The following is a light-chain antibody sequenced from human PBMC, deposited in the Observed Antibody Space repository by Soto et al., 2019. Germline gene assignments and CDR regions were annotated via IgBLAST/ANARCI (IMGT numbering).Light chain of an antibody. Sequence: QSVLTQPASVSGSPGQSITISCTGASSDVGGYNYVSWYQHHPGKAPKLMIYDVSNRPSGVSNRFSDSKSGNTASLIISGLHAEDEADYYCSSYTRSSTLFGGGTKLTVL. V-gene: IGLV2-14*03. J-gene: IGLJ2*01. CDR2: DVS. CDR3: SSYTRSSTL. CDR1: SSDVGGYNY.